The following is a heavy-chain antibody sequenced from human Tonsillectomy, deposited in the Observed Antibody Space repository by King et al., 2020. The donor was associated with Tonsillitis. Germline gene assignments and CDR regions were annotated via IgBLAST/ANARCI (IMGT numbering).Heavy chain of an antibody. J-gene: IGHJ4*02. CDR3: ACGNSGWYYY. CDR2: LIPIFGTP. V-gene: IGHV1-69*12. CDR1: GGTFGTYT. D-gene: IGHD6-19*01. Sequence: QLVQSGAEVKKPGSSVKVSCKASGGTFGTYTINWVRQAPGQGLEWMGDLIPIFGTPNYAQRFQGRVTITADESTTTAYMALNSLRSDDTAVYYCACGNSGWYYYWGQGTLVTVSS.